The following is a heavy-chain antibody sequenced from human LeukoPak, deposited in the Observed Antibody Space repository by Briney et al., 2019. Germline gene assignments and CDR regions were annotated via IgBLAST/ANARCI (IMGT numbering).Heavy chain of an antibody. CDR1: GXTFSSYS. V-gene: IGHV3-21*01. D-gene: IGHD3-10*01. Sequence: GGSLRLSCAASGXTFSSYSMNWVRQAPGKGLEWVSSISSSSSYIYYADSVKGRFTISRDNAKNSLYLQMNSLRAEDTAVYYCARDEDGSGSYYNGEVDYWGQGTLVSVSS. CDR3: ARDEDGSGSYYNGEVDY. J-gene: IGHJ4*02. CDR2: ISSSSSYI.